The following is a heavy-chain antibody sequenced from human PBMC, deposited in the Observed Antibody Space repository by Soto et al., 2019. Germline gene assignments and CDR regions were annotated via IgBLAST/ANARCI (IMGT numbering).Heavy chain of an antibody. V-gene: IGHV4-59*02. CDR3: ARWGHPAVKAYDI. CDR1: GASVSNYY. D-gene: IGHD2-21*01. J-gene: IGHJ3*02. Sequence: SETLSLTCTVSGASVSNYYWNWVRQPPGKGLEWIGYIHYTGDSKYNPSLKSRVTMSVDTSKNQFSLKMTSVTAADTAVYYCARWGHPAVKAYDIWGQGAIVTVSS. CDR2: IHYTGDS.